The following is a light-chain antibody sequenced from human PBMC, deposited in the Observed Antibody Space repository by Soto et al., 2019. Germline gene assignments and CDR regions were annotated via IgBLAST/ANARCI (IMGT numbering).Light chain of an antibody. CDR2: DAS. J-gene: IGKJ1*01. CDR1: QSISSW. V-gene: IGKV1-5*01. CDR3: QHYHNFLGT. Sequence: DIQMTQSPSTLSASVGDRVTITCRASQSISSWLAWYQQKPGKAPKLLIYDASTLNSGVPSRFSGSGSATKFSLTNRSLNAADFATDSCQHYHNFLGTFGQGTKVDIK.